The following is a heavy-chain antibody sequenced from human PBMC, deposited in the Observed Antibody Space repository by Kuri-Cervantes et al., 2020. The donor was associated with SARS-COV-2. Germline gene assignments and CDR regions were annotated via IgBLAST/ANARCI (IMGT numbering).Heavy chain of an antibody. V-gene: IGHV4-38-2*02. D-gene: IGHD3-10*01. CDR1: GYSISSGYY. CDR3: AREVQDWFDP. Sequence: ESLKISCAVSGYSISSGYYWGWIRQPPGKGLEWIGSIYHSGSTYYNPSLKSRVTISVDTSKNHFSLNLTSVTAADTAVYYCAREVQDWFDPWGQGTLVTVSS. CDR2: IYHSGST. J-gene: IGHJ5*02.